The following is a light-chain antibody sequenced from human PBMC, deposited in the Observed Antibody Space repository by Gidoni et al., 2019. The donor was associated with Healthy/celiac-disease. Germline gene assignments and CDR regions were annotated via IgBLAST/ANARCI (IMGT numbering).Light chain of an antibody. J-gene: IGKJ5*01. CDR1: QSHLHSNGYNY. CDR3: MKARQTPRT. V-gene: IGKV2-28*01. Sequence: DIVLTPSPLSLPVTPGEPASISCRSSQSHLHSNGYNYLDWYLQKPGQSPPLLNYLGSNRASGVPDRFSGRGSGTDFTMKISRVEDEDVGVYYCMKARQTPRTFGQGTRLEIK. CDR2: LGS.